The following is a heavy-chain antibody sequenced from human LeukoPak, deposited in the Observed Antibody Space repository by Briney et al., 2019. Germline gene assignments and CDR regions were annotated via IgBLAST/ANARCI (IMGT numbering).Heavy chain of an antibody. CDR2: IRYDGSNK. V-gene: IGHV3-30*02. Sequence: GGSLRLSCAASGFTFSSYGMHWVRQAPGKGLEWVAFIRYDGSNKYYADSVKGRFTISRDNSKNTLYLQMNSLRAEDTAVYYCATASHSSGWYRGVYGMDVWGQGTTVTVSS. CDR1: GFTFSSYG. D-gene: IGHD6-19*01. CDR3: ATASHSSGWYRGVYGMDV. J-gene: IGHJ6*02.